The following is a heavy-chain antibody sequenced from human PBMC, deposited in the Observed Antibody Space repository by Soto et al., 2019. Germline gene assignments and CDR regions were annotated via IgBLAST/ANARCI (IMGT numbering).Heavy chain of an antibody. V-gene: IGHV3-21*01. CDR2: ISSSSSYI. D-gene: IGHD2-15*01. CDR1: GFTFSSYS. J-gene: IGHJ5*02. CDR3: ARVVVAAHLRWFDP. Sequence: GGSLRLSCAASGFTFSSYSMNWVRQAPGKGLEWVSSISSSSSYIYYADSVKGRFTISRDNAKNSLYLQMNSLRAEDTAVYYCARVVVAAHLRWFDPWGQGTLVTVSS.